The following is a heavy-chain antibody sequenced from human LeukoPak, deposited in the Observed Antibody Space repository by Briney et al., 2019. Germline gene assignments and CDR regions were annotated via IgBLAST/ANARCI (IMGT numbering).Heavy chain of an antibody. CDR1: GFTVSSNH. CDR3: AKPPHRLGYCSGGSCHFDY. CDR2: IYSGGST. J-gene: IGHJ4*02. V-gene: IGHV3-53*01. Sequence: GGSLRLSCAASGFTVSSNHMSWVRQAPGEGLEWVSVIYSGGSTYYADSVKGRFTISRDNSKNTLYLQMNSLRAEDTAVYYCAKPPHRLGYCSGGSCHFDYWGQGTLVTVSS. D-gene: IGHD2-15*01.